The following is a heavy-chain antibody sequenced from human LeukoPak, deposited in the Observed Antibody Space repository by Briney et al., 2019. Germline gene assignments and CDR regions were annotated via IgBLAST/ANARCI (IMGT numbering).Heavy chain of an antibody. D-gene: IGHD3-22*01. CDR1: GGSISGYY. V-gene: IGHV4-59*01. CDR3: ARFIGSSGYYDY. Sequence: SETLSLTCTVSGGSISGYYWSWIRQPPGKGLELIGYIYSTGITDYNPSLKSRVTISVDTSKNQFSLKLSSVTAAHTAVYYCARFIGSSGYYDYWGHGTLVTVPS. J-gene: IGHJ4*01. CDR2: IYSTGIT.